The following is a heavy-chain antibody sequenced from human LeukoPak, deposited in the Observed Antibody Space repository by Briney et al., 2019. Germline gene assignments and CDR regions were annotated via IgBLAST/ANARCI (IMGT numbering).Heavy chain of an antibody. J-gene: IGHJ4*02. CDR3: ARDGTYYYDSSGYYYDY. Sequence: GRSLRLSCAASGFTFSSYAMRWVRQAPGKGLEWVAVISYDGSNKHYADSVKGRFTISRDNSKNTLYLQMNSLRAEDTAVYYCARDGTYYYDSSGYYYDYWGQGTLVTVSS. D-gene: IGHD3-22*01. CDR1: GFTFSSYA. CDR2: ISYDGSNK. V-gene: IGHV3-30-3*01.